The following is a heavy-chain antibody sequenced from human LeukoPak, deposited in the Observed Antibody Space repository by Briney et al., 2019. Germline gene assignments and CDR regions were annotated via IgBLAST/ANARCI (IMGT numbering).Heavy chain of an antibody. D-gene: IGHD3-10*02. J-gene: IGHJ4*02. V-gene: IGHV4-4*02. CDR3: ASGVTMLSPTLDY. CDR1: GGSISSSNW. Sequence: SETLSLTCAVSGGSISSSNWWSWVRQPPGKGLEWIGEIYHSGSTNYTPSLKSRVTISVDKSKNQFSLKLSSVTAADTAVYYCASGVTMLSPTLDYWGQGTLVTVSS. CDR2: IYHSGST.